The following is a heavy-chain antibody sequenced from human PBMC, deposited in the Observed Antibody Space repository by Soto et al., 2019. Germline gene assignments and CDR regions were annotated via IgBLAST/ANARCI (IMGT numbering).Heavy chain of an antibody. V-gene: IGHV3-30*04. Sequence: QVQLVESGGGVVQPGRSLRLSCEASGFTFTGYAMHWVRQAPGKGLEWVAITSFDERYKFYAASVKGRFTISRDNSKNTLYLQMDSLSPVDTARYFCARDPRGDYDTAAYFDSWGQGALVIVSS. CDR2: TSFDERYK. D-gene: IGHD3-22*01. CDR3: ARDPRGDYDTAAYFDS. CDR1: GFTFTGYA. J-gene: IGHJ4*02.